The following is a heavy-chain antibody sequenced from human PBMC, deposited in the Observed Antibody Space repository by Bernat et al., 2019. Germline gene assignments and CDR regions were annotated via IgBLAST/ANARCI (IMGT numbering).Heavy chain of an antibody. CDR3: ARVGRRAVVGY. CDR1: GGSFSGYY. CDR2: INHSGST. D-gene: IGHD2-15*01. Sequence: QVQLQQWGAGLLKPSETLSLTCAVYGGSFSGYYWSGIRQPPGKGLEWIGEINHSGSTNYNPSLKGRVTISVDTSKTQFSLKLSSVTAADTAVYYCARVGRRAVVGYWGQGTLVTVSS. V-gene: IGHV4-34*01. J-gene: IGHJ4*02.